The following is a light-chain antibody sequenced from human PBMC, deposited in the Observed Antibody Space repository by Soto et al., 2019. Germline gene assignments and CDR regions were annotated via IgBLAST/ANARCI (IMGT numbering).Light chain of an antibody. CDR1: QGVSND. Sequence: AIQMTQSPSSLSASVGDRVTITCRASQGVSNDVGWYQQKPGKAPRLLIYAASTLQSGVPSRFSGSQSATAFTLTISSLQPEDFATYYCLQDFAYPLTFGGGTKVEIK. J-gene: IGKJ4*01. CDR3: LQDFAYPLT. V-gene: IGKV1-6*01. CDR2: AAS.